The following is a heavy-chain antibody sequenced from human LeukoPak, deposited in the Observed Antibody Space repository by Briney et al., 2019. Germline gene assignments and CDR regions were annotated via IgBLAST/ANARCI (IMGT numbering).Heavy chain of an antibody. Sequence: SETLSLTCTVSGGSISSYYWSWIRQPPGKGLEWIGYIYYSGSTNYNPSLKSRVTISVDTSKNQFSLKLSSVTAADTAVYYCARGDGDYLSGYWGQGTLVTVSS. CDR3: ARGDGDYLSGY. D-gene: IGHD4-17*01. CDR2: IYYSGST. V-gene: IGHV4-59*01. CDR1: GGSISSYY. J-gene: IGHJ4*02.